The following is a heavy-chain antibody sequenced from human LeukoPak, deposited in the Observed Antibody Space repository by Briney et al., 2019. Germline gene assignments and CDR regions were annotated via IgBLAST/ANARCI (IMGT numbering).Heavy chain of an antibody. CDR3: ARGGPYSVAERVDY. Sequence: ASVKVSCKASGYTFTSYGITWVRQAPGQGLEWMGWIRTYNGDTNSAQKLQGRVTMTTDTSTSTAYMELRSLRSDDTAVYYCARGGPYSVAERVDYWGQGTLVTVSS. V-gene: IGHV1-18*01. J-gene: IGHJ4*02. CDR2: IRTYNGDT. D-gene: IGHD2-21*01. CDR1: GYTFTSYG.